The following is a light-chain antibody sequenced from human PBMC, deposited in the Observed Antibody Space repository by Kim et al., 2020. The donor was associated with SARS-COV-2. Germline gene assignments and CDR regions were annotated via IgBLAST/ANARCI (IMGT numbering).Light chain of an antibody. CDR3: QSYDGSDWV. CDR2: END. J-gene: IGLJ3*02. V-gene: IGLV6-57*03. Sequence: GKTVTLPCTRSSGTIAYNYVQWYQQRPGSAPTTVIYENDHRPSGVPDRFSGSIDSSSNSASLTISGLKTEDEADYYCQSYDGSDWVFGGGTQLTVL. CDR1: SGTIAYNY.